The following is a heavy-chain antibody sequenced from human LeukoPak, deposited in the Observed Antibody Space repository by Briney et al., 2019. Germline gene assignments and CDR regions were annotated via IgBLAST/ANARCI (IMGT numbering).Heavy chain of an antibody. CDR3: ARSYGGNSANWYFDL. CDR1: GFTFSSYA. V-gene: IGHV3-30-3*01. CDR2: ISYDGSNK. D-gene: IGHD4-23*01. J-gene: IGHJ2*01. Sequence: GGSLRLSCAASGFTFSSYAMHWVRQAPGKGLEWVAVISYDGSNKYYADSVKGRFTISRDNSKNTLYLQMNSLRAEDTAVYYCARSYGGNSANWYFDLWGRGTLVTVSS.